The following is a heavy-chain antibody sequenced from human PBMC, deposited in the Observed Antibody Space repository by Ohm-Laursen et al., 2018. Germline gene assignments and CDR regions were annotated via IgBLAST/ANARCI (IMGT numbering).Heavy chain of an antibody. J-gene: IGHJ3*02. Sequence: TLSLTCTVSGAPISTHYWSWIRQPPGKGLEWIGNIYNSGTTNYNPSLKSRVTISVDTSKNQFSLKLSSVTAADTAAYYCAIDLYGDLPFDIWGQGTMVTVSS. CDR1: GAPISTHY. V-gene: IGHV4-59*11. CDR2: IYNSGTT. D-gene: IGHD4-17*01. CDR3: AIDLYGDLPFDI.